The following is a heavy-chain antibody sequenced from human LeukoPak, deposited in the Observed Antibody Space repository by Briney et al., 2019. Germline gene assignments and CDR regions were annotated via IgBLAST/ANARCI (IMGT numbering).Heavy chain of an antibody. D-gene: IGHD3-10*01. CDR3: ARGKYYGSGPPYNWFDP. Sequence: ASVKVSCKASGYTFSSYDINGVRQAIGQGLEWMGWMNPNSGNTGYAQKFQGRVTMTRNTSISTAYMELGSLRSEDTAMYYCARGKYYGSGPPYNWFDPWGQGTLVTVSS. CDR1: GYTFSSYD. CDR2: MNPNSGNT. J-gene: IGHJ5*02. V-gene: IGHV1-8*01.